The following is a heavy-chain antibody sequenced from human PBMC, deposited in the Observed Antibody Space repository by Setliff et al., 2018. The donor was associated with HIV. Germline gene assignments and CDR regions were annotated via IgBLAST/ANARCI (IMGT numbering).Heavy chain of an antibody. D-gene: IGHD1-26*01. CDR2: IKSKTDGGTT. CDR1: GFTFSSYS. CDR3: ATVSWELTPWDAFDI. J-gene: IGHJ3*02. Sequence: GGSLRLSCAASGFTFSSYSMNWVRQAPGKGLEWVGRIKSKTDGGTTDYAAPVKGRFTISRDDSKSTLYLQMNSLKTEDTAVYYCATVSWELTPWDAFDIWGRGTMVTVSS. V-gene: IGHV3-15*01.